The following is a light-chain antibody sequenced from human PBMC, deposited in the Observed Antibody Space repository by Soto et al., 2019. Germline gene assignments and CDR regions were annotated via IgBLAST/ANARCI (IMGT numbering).Light chain of an antibody. CDR2: EGS. CDR1: SSDVGSYNL. V-gene: IGLV2-23*01. J-gene: IGLJ3*02. CDR3: CSYAGSSTPWV. Sequence: QSVLTQPASVSGSPGQSITISCTGTSSDVGSYNLVSWYQQHPGKAPKLMIYEGSKRPSGVSNRFSGSKSGNTASLTISGLQAEDEADYYCCSYAGSSTPWVFGGGT.